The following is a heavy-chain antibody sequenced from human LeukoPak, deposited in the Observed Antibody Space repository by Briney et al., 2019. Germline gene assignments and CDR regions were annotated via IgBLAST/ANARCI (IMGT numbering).Heavy chain of an antibody. CDR3: ATDGDGRRFDY. V-gene: IGHV4-39*07. D-gene: IGHD3-10*01. J-gene: IGHJ4*02. Sequence: SETLSLTCTVSGDSIGSSFSSWGWIRQPPGKGLEWIGTFFYSGSTYYNPSLKSRVTISLDTSKNQFSLKLSSVTAADTAVYYCATDGDGRRFDYWGQGTLVTVSS. CDR1: GDSIGSSFSS. CDR2: FFYSGST.